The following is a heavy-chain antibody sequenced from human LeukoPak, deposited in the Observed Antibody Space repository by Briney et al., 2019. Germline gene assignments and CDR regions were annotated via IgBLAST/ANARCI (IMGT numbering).Heavy chain of an antibody. CDR1: GFTFSSYS. CDR3: ARDLIAAGSEGSGY. D-gene: IGHD6-13*01. J-gene: IGHJ4*02. Sequence: GGSLRLSCAASGFTFSSYSINWVRQAPGKGLEWVSSISSSSSYIYYADSVKGRFTISRDNAKNSLYLQMNSLRAEDTAVYYCARDLIAAGSEGSGYWGQGTLVTVSS. V-gene: IGHV3-21*01. CDR2: ISSSSSYI.